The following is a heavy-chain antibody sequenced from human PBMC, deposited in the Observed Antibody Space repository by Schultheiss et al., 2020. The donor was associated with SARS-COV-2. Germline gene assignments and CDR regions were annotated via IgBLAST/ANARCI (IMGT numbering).Heavy chain of an antibody. Sequence: GGSLRLSCAASGFTFSSYDMHWVRQAPGKGLVWVSRIKSDGSSTSYADSVKGRFTISRDNSKNTLYLQMNSLRAEDTAVYYCAKVEGGWLQLGRGYFDLWGRGTLVTVSS. D-gene: IGHD5-24*01. CDR2: IKSDGSST. J-gene: IGHJ2*01. CDR1: GFTFSSYD. CDR3: AKVEGGWLQLGRGYFDL. V-gene: IGHV3-74*01.